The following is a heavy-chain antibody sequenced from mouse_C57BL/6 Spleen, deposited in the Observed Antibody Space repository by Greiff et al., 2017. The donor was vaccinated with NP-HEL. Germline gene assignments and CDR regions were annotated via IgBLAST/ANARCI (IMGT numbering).Heavy chain of an antibody. J-gene: IGHJ3*01. CDR2: INPGSGGT. CDR1: GYAFTNYL. CDR3: AREGAY. Sequence: QVQLQQSGAELVRPGTSVKVSCKASGYAFTNYLIEWVKQRPGQGLEWIGVINPGSGGTNYNEKFKGKATLTADKSSSTAYMQLSSLTSGDSAVYFCAREGAYWGQGTLVTVSA. V-gene: IGHV1-54*01.